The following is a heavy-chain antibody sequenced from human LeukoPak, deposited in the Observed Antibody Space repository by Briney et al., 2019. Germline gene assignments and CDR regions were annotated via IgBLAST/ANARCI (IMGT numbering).Heavy chain of an antibody. CDR2: IYYSGST. CDR3: ARDYSNYIMDY. CDR1: GGSISTYY. V-gene: IGHV4-59*01. J-gene: IGHJ4*02. Sequence: SETLSLTSTVSGGSISTYYWSWIRQPPGKGLEWIGYIYYSGSTNYNPSLKSRVTISVDTSKNQFSLNLSSVTAADTAVYYCARDYSNYIMDYWGQGILVTVSS. D-gene: IGHD4-11*01.